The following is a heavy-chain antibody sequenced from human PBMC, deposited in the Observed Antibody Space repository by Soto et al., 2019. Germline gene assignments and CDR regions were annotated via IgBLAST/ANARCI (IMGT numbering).Heavy chain of an antibody. D-gene: IGHD5-18*01. V-gene: IGHV1-2*02. CDR1: GYTFTGYY. Sequence: ASVKISCKASGYTFTGYYMHWVRQAPGQGLEWMGWINPNSGGTNYAQKFQGRVTMTRDTSISTAYMELSRLRSDDTAVYYCARSQEKDDGYTVDTAMVKGVDYWGQGTLVTVSS. J-gene: IGHJ4*02. CDR3: ARSQEKDDGYTVDTAMVKGVDY. CDR2: INPNSGGT.